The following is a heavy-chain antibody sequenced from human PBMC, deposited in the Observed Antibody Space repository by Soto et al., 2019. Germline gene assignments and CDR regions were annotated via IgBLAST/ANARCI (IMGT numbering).Heavy chain of an antibody. CDR1: GFSFSNAW. Sequence: GSLRLSCAASGFSFSNAWMSWVRQAPGKGLEWVGRIKSKTDGGTTDYAAPVKGRFAISRDDSENTLYLQMSSLITEDTAVYFCTTDDPINKNWGQGTLVTVPS. V-gene: IGHV3-15*01. CDR3: TTDDPINKN. CDR2: IKSKTDGGTT. J-gene: IGHJ4*02.